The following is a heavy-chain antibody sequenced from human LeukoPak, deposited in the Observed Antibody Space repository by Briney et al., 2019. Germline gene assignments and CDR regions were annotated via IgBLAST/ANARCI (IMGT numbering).Heavy chain of an antibody. J-gene: IGHJ4*02. CDR3: ARVYGYGDQTFDY. CDR1: GFIFSSYT. Sequence: GGSLRLSCAASGFIFSSYTMNWVRQAPGKGLEWVSYIGSSSGPIYYADSVKGRFTISRDNAKNSLYLQMNSLRAEDTAVYYCARVYGYGDQTFDYWGQGTLVTVSS. D-gene: IGHD4-17*01. V-gene: IGHV3-48*01. CDR2: IGSSSGPI.